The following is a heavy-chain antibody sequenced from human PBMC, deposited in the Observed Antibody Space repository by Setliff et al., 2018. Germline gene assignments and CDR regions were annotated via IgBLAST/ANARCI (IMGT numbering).Heavy chain of an antibody. CDR1: GGSISSGDYY. D-gene: IGHD3-22*01. V-gene: IGHV4-30-4*08. J-gene: IGHJ4*02. CDR2: IYSSGST. CDR3: ARESLYYYDNLGTLDY. Sequence: KPSETLSLTCTVSGGSISSGDYYWSWIRQPPGKGLEWIGYIYSSGSTYYNPYLKSRVSISVDTSKNQFSLKLSSVTAADTAVYYCARESLYYYDNLGTLDYWGQGTLVTVSS.